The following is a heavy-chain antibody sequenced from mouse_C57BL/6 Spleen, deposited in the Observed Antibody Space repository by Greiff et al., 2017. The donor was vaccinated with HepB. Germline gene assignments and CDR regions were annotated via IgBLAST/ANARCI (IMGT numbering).Heavy chain of an antibody. V-gene: IGHV1-80*01. Sequence: QVQLQQSGAELVKPGASVKISCKASGYAFSSYWMNWVKQRPGKGLEWIGQIYPGDGDTNYNGKFKGKATLTADKSSSTAYMQLSSLTSEDSAVYCCARNYYGSSLYFDVWGTGTTVTVSS. CDR3: ARNYYGSSLYFDV. J-gene: IGHJ1*03. CDR2: IYPGDGDT. D-gene: IGHD1-1*01. CDR1: GYAFSSYW.